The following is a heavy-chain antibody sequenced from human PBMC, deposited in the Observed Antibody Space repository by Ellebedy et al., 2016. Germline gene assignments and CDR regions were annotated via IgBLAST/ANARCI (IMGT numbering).Heavy chain of an antibody. V-gene: IGHV3-15*01. CDR3: TTAGGYYGSGRNAFDI. D-gene: IGHD3-10*01. J-gene: IGHJ3*02. CDR2: IKSKTDGGTT. CDR1: GFTFSNAW. Sequence: GESLKISCAASGFTFSNAWMSWVRQAPGKGLEWVGRIKSKTDGGTTDYAAPVKGRFTISRDDSKNTLYLQMNSLKTEDTAVYYCTTAGGYYGSGRNAFDIWGQGTMVTVSS.